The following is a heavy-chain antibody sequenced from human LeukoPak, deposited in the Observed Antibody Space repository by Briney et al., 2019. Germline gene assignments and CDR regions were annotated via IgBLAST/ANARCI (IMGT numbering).Heavy chain of an antibody. CDR3: ARAVVPAAIDAFDI. V-gene: IGHV4-4*02. J-gene: IGHJ3*02. Sequence: SETLSLICAVSGGSISSSNWWSWVRQPPGKGLEWIGEIYHSGSTNYNPSLKSRVTISVDKSKNQFSLKLSSVTAADTAVYYCARAVVPAAIDAFDIWGQGTMVTVSS. D-gene: IGHD2-2*02. CDR2: IYHSGST. CDR1: GGSISSSNW.